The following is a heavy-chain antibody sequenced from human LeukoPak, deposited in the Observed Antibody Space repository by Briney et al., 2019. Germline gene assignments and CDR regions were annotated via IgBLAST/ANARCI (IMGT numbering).Heavy chain of an antibody. J-gene: IGHJ4*02. V-gene: IGHV3-7*01. CDR3: VRDGGVSGYDLLDY. Sequence: GGSLRLSCAASGFTFSNYWMNWVRQAPGKGLEWVAHINQDGSKEYYMDSVKARFIICRDNAKNSLSLQMNSLRAEDTAVYYCVRDGGVSGYDLLDYWGQGTLVTVSS. CDR2: INQDGSKE. CDR1: GFTFSNYW. D-gene: IGHD5-12*01.